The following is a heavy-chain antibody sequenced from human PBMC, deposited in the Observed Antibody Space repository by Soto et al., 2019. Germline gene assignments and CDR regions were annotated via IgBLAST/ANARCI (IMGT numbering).Heavy chain of an antibody. J-gene: IGHJ4*02. D-gene: IGHD3-10*01. V-gene: IGHV3-23*01. Sequence: GSLRLSCAASGFTFSNYAMNWVRQAPGKGLDWVSTISGSGEITYYADSVKGRFTMSRDNSRNTLYLQLNSLRAEDTAVYYCASKLTFGASSDYWGQGTLVTVSS. CDR3: ASKLTFGASSDY. CDR2: ISGSGEIT. CDR1: GFTFSNYA.